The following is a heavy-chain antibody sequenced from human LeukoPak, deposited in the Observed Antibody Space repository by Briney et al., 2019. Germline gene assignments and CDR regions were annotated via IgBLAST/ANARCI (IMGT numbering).Heavy chain of an antibody. CDR2: IIPIFGTA. J-gene: IGHJ6*02. V-gene: IGHV1-69*13. CDR3: AREQGRNIVVVTGGIHYGMDV. D-gene: IGHD2-21*02. Sequence: SVKVSCKASGGTFSSYAISWVRQAPGLGLEWMGGIIPIFGTANYAQKFQGRVTITADESTSTAYMELSSLRSEDTAVYYCAREQGRNIVVVTGGIHYGMDVWGQGTTVTVSS. CDR1: GGTFSSYA.